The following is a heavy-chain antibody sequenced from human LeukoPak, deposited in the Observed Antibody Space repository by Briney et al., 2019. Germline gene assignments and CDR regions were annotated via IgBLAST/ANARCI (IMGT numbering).Heavy chain of an antibody. Sequence: GGSLRLSCAASGFTFSRYWMHWVRQAPGKGLLWVSRINSDGSSTRYADSVKGRFTISRDNSKNTLYLQMNSLRAEDTAVYYCAREREMATIHGYDAFDIWGQGTMVTVSS. CDR1: GFTFSRYW. J-gene: IGHJ3*02. D-gene: IGHD5-24*01. CDR2: INSDGSST. CDR3: AREREMATIHGYDAFDI. V-gene: IGHV3-74*01.